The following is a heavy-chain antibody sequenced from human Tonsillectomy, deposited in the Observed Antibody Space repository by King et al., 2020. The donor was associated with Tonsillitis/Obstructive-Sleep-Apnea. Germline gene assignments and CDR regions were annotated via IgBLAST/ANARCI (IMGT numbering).Heavy chain of an antibody. CDR3: ARSHIPGTTSYAF. Sequence: QLVQSGAEVKKPGESLKISCTGSGYSFSNYWIGWVRQMPGKGLEWMGIIYPGDSDTRYSPSFEGQVTISADRSISTTYLQWISLKASDTAMYYCARSHIPGTTSYAFWGQGTLVTVSS. V-gene: IGHV5-51*01. J-gene: IGHJ4*02. CDR2: IYPGDSDT. CDR1: GYSFSNYW. D-gene: IGHD1-20*01.